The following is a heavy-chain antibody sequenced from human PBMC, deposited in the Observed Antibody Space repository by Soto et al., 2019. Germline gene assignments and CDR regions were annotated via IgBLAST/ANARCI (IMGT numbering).Heavy chain of an antibody. V-gene: IGHV3-21*01. CDR1: GFTFSNYN. D-gene: IGHD4-17*01. CDR3: ARKGYGDYGPMDV. J-gene: IGHJ6*02. CDR2: ITTRSIYK. Sequence: EVQVVESGGGLVKPGGSLRLSCAASGFTFSNYNMNWSRQAPGKGLEWVSYITTRSIYKYYADSVKGRFTISRDNAENSLYLQMNSLRAEDTAVYYCARKGYGDYGPMDVWGQGTTVTVSS.